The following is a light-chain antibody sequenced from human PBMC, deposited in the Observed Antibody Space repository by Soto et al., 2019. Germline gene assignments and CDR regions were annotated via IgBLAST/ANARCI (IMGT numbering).Light chain of an antibody. J-gene: IGKJ5*01. CDR1: QGINSA. V-gene: IGKV1-13*02. CDR3: QQFNSYPIT. Sequence: AIQLTQSPSSLSASVGDRVTITCRASQGINSAVAWYQQKPGRAPKLLIYDASSLQSGVPSRFSGSGSGTDFTLTISSLQPEDFATYYCQQFNSYPITFGQGTRLEIK. CDR2: DAS.